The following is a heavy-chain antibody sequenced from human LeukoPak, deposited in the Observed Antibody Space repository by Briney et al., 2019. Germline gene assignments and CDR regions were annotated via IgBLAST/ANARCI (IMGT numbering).Heavy chain of an antibody. Sequence: AGGSLRLSCAASGFTFSSYGMHWVRQAPGKGLEWVAVIWYDGSNKYYADSVKGRFTISRDNSKNTLYLQMNSLRAEDTAVYYCAKGAAAGKYYFDYWGQGTLVTVSS. CDR3: AKGAAAGKYYFDY. CDR1: GFTFSSYG. D-gene: IGHD6-13*01. CDR2: IWYDGSNK. J-gene: IGHJ4*02. V-gene: IGHV3-33*06.